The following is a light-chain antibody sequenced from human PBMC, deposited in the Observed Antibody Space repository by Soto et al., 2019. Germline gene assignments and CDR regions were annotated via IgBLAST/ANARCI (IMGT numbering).Light chain of an antibody. Sequence: QSLLTQPPSASGSPGQSVTISCTGTSSDVGGYNYVSWYQQHPGKAPKLMIYEVSKRPSGVPDRFSGSKSGNTASLTVSGLQAEDEADYYCSSYAGTRYVFGTGTKVTVL. CDR1: SSDVGGYNY. J-gene: IGLJ1*01. V-gene: IGLV2-8*01. CDR2: EVS. CDR3: SSYAGTRYV.